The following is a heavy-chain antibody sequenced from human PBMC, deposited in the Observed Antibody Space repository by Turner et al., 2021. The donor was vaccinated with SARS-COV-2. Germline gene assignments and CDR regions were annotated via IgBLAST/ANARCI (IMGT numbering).Heavy chain of an antibody. J-gene: IGHJ5*02. D-gene: IGHD2-2*01. CDR1: GYTLTELS. Sequence: QVQLVQSGAEVKKPGASVKVPCKISGYTLTELSMYWVRQAPGKGLEWMGGFDPEDGETIYAQNFQGRVTMTEDTSTDTAYMELSSLRSEDTAVYCCATGYQLRVNWFDPWGQGTLVTVSS. CDR2: FDPEDGET. V-gene: IGHV1-24*01. CDR3: ATGYQLRVNWFDP.